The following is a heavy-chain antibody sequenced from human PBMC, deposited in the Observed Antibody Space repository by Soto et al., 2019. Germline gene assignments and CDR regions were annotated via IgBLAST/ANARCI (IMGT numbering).Heavy chain of an antibody. CDR2: ISAYNGNT. V-gene: IGHV1-18*01. CDR3: VRYNGARVYFDY. J-gene: IGHJ4*02. D-gene: IGHD1-1*01. CDR1: GYTFTSYG. Sequence: VKVSCKASGYTFTSYGISWVRQAPGQGLEWMGWISAYNGNTNYAQKLQGRVTMTTDTSTSTAYMELRSLRSDDTAVYYCVRYNGARVYFDYWGQGSLVTVSS.